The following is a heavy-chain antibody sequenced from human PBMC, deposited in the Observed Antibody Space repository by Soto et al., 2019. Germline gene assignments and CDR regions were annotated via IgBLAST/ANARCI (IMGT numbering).Heavy chain of an antibody. CDR2: INHSGST. CDR3: VRFWPPPYSDALTDYTDAFDS. V-gene: IGHV4-34*01. CDR1: GGALSGDY. Sequence: SESRCLTCAVDGGALSGDYWSWVRQRRGKGLEWIGEINHSGSTNYNPSLKSRVTISVDTSKTQFSLKLSSVTAADTAVYYCVRFWPPPYSDALTDYTDAFDSWGQG. D-gene: IGHD3-9*01. J-gene: IGHJ4*02.